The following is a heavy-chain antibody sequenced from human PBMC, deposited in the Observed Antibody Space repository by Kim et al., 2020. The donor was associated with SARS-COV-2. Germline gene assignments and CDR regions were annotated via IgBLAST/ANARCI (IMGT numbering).Heavy chain of an antibody. D-gene: IGHD3-22*01. V-gene: IGHV3-30*04. Sequence: GGSLRLSCAASGFTFSSYAMHWVRQAPGKGLEWVAVISYDGSNKYYADSVKGRFTISRDNSKNTLYLQMNSLRAEDTAVYYCARVPPIDSSGYYTNSDYYYYGMDVWGQGTTVTVSS. CDR3: ARVPPIDSSGYYTNSDYYYYGMDV. J-gene: IGHJ6*02. CDR1: GFTFSSYA. CDR2: ISYDGSNK.